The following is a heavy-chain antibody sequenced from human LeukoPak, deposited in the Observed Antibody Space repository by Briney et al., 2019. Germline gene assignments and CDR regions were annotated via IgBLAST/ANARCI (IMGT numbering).Heavy chain of an antibody. D-gene: IGHD3-10*01. CDR1: GFSFSGHW. Sequence: GGSLRLSCTASGFSFSGHWMQGARQLPGKGEVWVSRISPTGSTTIYADSVKGRFTLSRDNAKNSVYLQMRGLRVEDTAVYYCAKSFGWYFDLWGRGNLVPVSS. V-gene: IGHV3-74*01. CDR2: ISPTGSTT. CDR3: AKSFGWYFDL. J-gene: IGHJ2*01.